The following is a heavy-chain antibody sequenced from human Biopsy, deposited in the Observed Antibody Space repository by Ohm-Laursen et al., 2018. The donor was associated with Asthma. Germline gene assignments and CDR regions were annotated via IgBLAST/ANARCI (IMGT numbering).Heavy chain of an antibody. Sequence: SLRLSCSASGFTFRTYAMHGVRQPPGKGLEWVALISHDGNKRYSADSVKGRLTISRDNSKNTLYLQMNSLRAEDTAVYYCAKDVFPGWEVRRGPDYWGQGTLVTVSA. D-gene: IGHD1-26*01. CDR3: AKDVFPGWEVRRGPDY. CDR1: GFTFRTYA. V-gene: IGHV3-30*18. J-gene: IGHJ4*02. CDR2: ISHDGNKR.